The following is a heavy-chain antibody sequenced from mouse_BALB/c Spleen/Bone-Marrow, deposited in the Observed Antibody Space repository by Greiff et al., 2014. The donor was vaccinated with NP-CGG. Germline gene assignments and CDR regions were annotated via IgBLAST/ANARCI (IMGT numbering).Heavy chain of an antibody. CDR1: GYAFTNYL. Sequence: VQLQQSGAELVRPGTSVKVSCKASGYAFTNYLIEWVKQRPGQGLEWIGVINPGSGGTNYNEKFKGKATLTADKSSSTAYMQLSSLTSDDSAVYFCARRDGNYAWFAYWGQGTLVTVFA. D-gene: IGHD2-1*01. V-gene: IGHV1-54*03. CDR3: ARRDGNYAWFAY. J-gene: IGHJ3*01. CDR2: INPGSGGT.